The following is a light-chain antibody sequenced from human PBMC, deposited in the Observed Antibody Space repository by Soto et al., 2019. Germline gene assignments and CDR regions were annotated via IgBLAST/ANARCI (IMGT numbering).Light chain of an antibody. V-gene: IGKV1-39*01. J-gene: IGKJ1*01. CDR1: QSISSY. CDR2: AAS. Sequence: DIQMTQSPSSLSASLGDRVTITSRASQSISSYLNWYQQKPGKAPKLLIYAASGLHSGVPSTFSASGSGTDFTLTISSLQPEDFATYYCQQSYSTSWTFGQGTMVDIK. CDR3: QQSYSTSWT.